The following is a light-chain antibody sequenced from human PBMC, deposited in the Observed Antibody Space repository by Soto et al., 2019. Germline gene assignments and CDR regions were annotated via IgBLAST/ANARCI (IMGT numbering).Light chain of an antibody. CDR3: QQSYSTWT. J-gene: IGKJ1*01. Sequence: IQMTQSPSSLSASVGDRVTITCRASQGIRSELGWYQQKPGKAPNLLIYITSTLQSWVPSRFSGSGSGTDFTLTLSSLQPEDFATCYCQQSYSTWTFGQGTNV. V-gene: IGKV1-39*01. CDR1: QGIRSE. CDR2: ITS.